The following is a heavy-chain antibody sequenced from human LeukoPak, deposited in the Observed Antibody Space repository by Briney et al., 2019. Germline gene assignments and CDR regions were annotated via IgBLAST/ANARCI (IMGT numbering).Heavy chain of an antibody. Sequence: SEALSLTCPASGASISSSYWSWIRQPPGKGLEWIGYIDHSGSSDYNPSLKSRVTMSLDTSKNQFSLKVSSVTAADTAVYYCARGKNWFDPWGQGTPVTVSS. CDR3: ARGKNWFDP. D-gene: IGHD2/OR15-2a*01. CDR1: GASISSSY. CDR2: IDHSGSS. J-gene: IGHJ5*02. V-gene: IGHV4-59*01.